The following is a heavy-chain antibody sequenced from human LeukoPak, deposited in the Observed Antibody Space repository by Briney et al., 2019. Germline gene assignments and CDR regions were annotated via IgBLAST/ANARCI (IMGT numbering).Heavy chain of an antibody. D-gene: IGHD6-13*01. CDR1: SGSFSGYS. CDR2: INHSGST. CDR3: ARSRIPAPGPTH. V-gene: IGHV4-34*01. Sequence: SETLSLTCAVYSGSFSGYSWNWIRQPPGKGLEWIGEINHSGSTNYNPSLKSRVTISVDPSKNQLSLKLSSVTAADTAVYYCARSRIPAPGPTHWGQGTLVTVSS. J-gene: IGHJ4*02.